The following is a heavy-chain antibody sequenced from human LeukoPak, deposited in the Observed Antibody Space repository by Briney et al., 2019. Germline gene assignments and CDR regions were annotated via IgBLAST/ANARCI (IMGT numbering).Heavy chain of an antibody. CDR3: ARGGGTYYYDSSGYYYEWFDP. J-gene: IGHJ5*02. D-gene: IGHD3-22*01. CDR1: GYTFTGYY. Sequence: ASVKVSCKASGYTFTGYYMHWVRQAPGQGLEWMGWINPNSGGTNYAQKFQGRATMTRHTSISTAYMELSRLRSDDTAAYYCARGGGTYYYDSSGYYYEWFDPWGQGTLVTVSS. V-gene: IGHV1-2*02. CDR2: INPNSGGT.